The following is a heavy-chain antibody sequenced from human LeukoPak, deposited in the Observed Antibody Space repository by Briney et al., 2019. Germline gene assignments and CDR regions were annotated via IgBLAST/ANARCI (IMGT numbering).Heavy chain of an antibody. V-gene: IGHV4-59*01. Sequence: PSETLSLTCTVSGGSISRYYWSWIRQPPGKGLEWIGYIYYSGSTNYNPSLKSRVTISVDTSKNQFSLKLSSVTAADTAVYYCARESGSSGYYGMDVWGQGTTVTVSS. CDR1: GGSISRYY. CDR3: ARESGSSGYYGMDV. CDR2: IYYSGST. D-gene: IGHD1-26*01. J-gene: IGHJ6*02.